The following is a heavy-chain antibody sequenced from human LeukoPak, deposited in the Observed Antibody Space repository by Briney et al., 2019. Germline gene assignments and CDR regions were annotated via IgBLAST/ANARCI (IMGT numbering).Heavy chain of an antibody. CDR2: IKFHGHET. D-gene: IGHD3-10*01. CDR1: GFNFNNYD. Sequence: GGSLRLSCVASGFNFNNYDLHWVRQAPGKGLEWVAFIKFHGHETFYADSVEGRFTFSRDNSRNTLYLQMNSLRSEDTAVYYCARAPRRGPDFLSFGSFDYWGQGTLVTVSS. J-gene: IGHJ4*02. V-gene: IGHV3-30*02. CDR3: ARAPRRGPDFLSFGSFDY.